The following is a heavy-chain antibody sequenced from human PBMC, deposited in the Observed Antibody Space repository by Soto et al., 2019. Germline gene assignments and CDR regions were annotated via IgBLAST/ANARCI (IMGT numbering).Heavy chain of an antibody. D-gene: IGHD2-15*01. CDR1: GFTFSSYA. J-gene: IGHJ6*03. CDR3: ASCGGITAGSCYEDNYYYVDV. CDR2: ISGSGGST. V-gene: IGHV3-23*01. Sequence: GGSLRLSCAASGFTFSSYAMSWVRQAPGKGLEWVSAISGSGGSTYYADSVKGRFTISRDNSKNTLYLQMNSLRAEDTAVYYCASCGGITAGSCYEDNYYYVDVWGKGTTVTVSS.